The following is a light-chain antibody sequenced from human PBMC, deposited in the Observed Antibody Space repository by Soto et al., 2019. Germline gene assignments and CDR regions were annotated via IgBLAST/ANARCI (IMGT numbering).Light chain of an antibody. V-gene: IGKV1-5*01. Sequence: DIQMTQSPSSLSASVGDRVTITCRASESITFWLAWYQQKPGKAPKILISDASILENGVPSRFSGTGSGTEFTLTISNLQPDDFATYFCQQYNSFSLITFGQGTRLEIK. CDR1: ESITFW. CDR3: QQYNSFSLIT. CDR2: DAS. J-gene: IGKJ5*01.